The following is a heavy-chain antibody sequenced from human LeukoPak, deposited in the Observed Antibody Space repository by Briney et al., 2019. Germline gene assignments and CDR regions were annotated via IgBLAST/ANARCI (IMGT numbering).Heavy chain of an antibody. CDR2: IIPIFGTA. V-gene: IGHV1-69*13. CDR3: ARAYGSGSYLQAKNWFDP. Sequence: ASVKVSCKASGGTFSSYAISWVRQAPGQGLEWMGGIIPIFGTANYAQKFQGRVTITADESTSTAYMELSSLRSEDTAVYYCARAYGSGSYLQAKNWFDPWGQGTLVTVSS. CDR1: GGTFSSYA. J-gene: IGHJ5*02. D-gene: IGHD3-10*01.